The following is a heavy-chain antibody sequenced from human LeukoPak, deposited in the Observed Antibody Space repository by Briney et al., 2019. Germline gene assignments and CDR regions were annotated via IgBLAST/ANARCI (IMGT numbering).Heavy chain of an antibody. CDR2: IYYSGSA. CDR3: ARDRRLLIGIGY. CDR1: GGSISSSSYY. D-gene: IGHD1-26*01. V-gene: IGHV4-39*07. Sequence: SQTLSLTCTVSGGSISSSSYYWGWLRQPPGKGLEWIGSIYYSGSAYYNPSLKSRVTISVDTSKNQFSLKLSSVTAADTAVYYCARDRRLLIGIGYWGQGTLVTVSS. J-gene: IGHJ4*02.